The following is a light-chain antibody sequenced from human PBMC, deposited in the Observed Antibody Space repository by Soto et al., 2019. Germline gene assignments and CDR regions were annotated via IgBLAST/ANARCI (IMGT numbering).Light chain of an antibody. CDR1: QSVASH. CDR3: HQYNNWPPER. CDR2: GAS. Sequence: ELVMTQSPGTLSAYPGERATLHCSVSQSVASHLAWYQQKPVQAPRLLIYGASTRASGIPASFSGSGSGTEFTLIISSLQSEDFAVYYCHQYNNWPPERFGHGTKVEIK. J-gene: IGKJ1*01. V-gene: IGKV3-15*01.